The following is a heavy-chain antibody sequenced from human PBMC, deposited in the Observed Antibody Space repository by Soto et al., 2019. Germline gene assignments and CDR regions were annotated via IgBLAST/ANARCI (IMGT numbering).Heavy chain of an antibody. Sequence: ASVKVSCKASGYTFTSYAMHWVRQAPGQRLEWMGWINAGNGNTKYSQKFQGRVTITRDTSASTAYMELSSLRSEDTAVYYCERASVVVTAPYYWGQGTLVTV. CDR3: ERASVVVTAPYY. V-gene: IGHV1-3*01. J-gene: IGHJ4*02. CDR2: INAGNGNT. CDR1: GYTFTSYA. D-gene: IGHD2-21*02.